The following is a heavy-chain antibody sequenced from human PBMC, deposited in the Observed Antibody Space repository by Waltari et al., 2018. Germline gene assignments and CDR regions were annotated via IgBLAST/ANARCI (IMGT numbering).Heavy chain of an antibody. J-gene: IGHJ4*02. D-gene: IGHD6-13*01. CDR1: GFTFSRNA. Sequence: QVQLVESGGGVVQPGRSLRLSCAASGFTFSRNAMHWVRQAPGKGLEWVAVMWYDGSNKYYADSVKDRFTISRDNSKNTLYLQMNSLRAEDTAVYYCARDLGRAAAGTFDHWGQGTLVTVSS. CDR2: MWYDGSNK. V-gene: IGHV3-33*01. CDR3: ARDLGRAAAGTFDH.